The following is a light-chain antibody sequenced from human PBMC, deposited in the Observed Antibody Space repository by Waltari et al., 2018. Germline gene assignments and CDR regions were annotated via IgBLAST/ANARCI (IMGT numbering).Light chain of an antibody. Sequence: EIVMTQSPATLSVSPGERATLSCRASQSVSSNLAWYQQKPGQAPRLLIYGASTRATGIPARFSGSGSGTEFTLTISSLQSEDFAVYYCQQYNNWPPGFGQGTRLEIK. J-gene: IGKJ5*01. CDR1: QSVSSN. CDR3: QQYNNWPPG. V-gene: IGKV3-15*01. CDR2: GAS.